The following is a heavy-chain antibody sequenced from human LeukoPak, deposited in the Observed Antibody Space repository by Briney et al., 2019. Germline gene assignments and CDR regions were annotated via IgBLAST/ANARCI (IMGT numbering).Heavy chain of an antibody. D-gene: IGHD3-16*02. J-gene: IGHJ4*02. CDR2: IYHSGST. CDR3: AREFYDYVWGSYRSFDY. CDR1: GYSISSGYY. V-gene: IGHV4-38-2*02. Sequence: SETLSLTCAVSGYSISSGYYWGWIRQPPGKGLEWIGSIYHSGSTYYNPSLKSRVTISVDTSKNQFSLKLSSVTAADTAVYYWAREFYDYVWGSYRSFDYWGQGTLVTVSS.